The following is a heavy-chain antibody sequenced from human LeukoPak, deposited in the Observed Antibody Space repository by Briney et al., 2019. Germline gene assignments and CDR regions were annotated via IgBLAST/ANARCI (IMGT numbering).Heavy chain of an antibody. V-gene: IGHV1-69*06. Sequence: SVKVSCKASGGTFSSYAISWVRQAPGQGLEWMGGIIPIFGTANYAQKFQGRVTITADKSTSTAYMELSSLRSEDTAVYYCARPAFGEGAFDIWGQGTMVTVSS. D-gene: IGHD3-10*01. CDR3: ARPAFGEGAFDI. CDR1: GGTFSSYA. J-gene: IGHJ3*02. CDR2: IIPIFGTA.